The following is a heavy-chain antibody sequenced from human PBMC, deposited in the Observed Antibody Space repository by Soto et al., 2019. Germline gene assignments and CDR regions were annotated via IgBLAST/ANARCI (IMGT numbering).Heavy chain of an antibody. CDR1: GFTFSSSG. V-gene: IGHV3-23*01. D-gene: IGHD3-22*01. J-gene: IGHJ4*02. Sequence: EVHLLESGGGLVQPGGSLRLSCAASGFTFSSSGMSWVRQAPGRGLEWISGLSDSGETTYYADSVKGRFTISRDTSKSTLYLQMNSLTVEDTAVYYCAKDSGFDSTDWGQGTLVTVSS. CDR2: LSDSGETT. CDR3: AKDSGFDSTD.